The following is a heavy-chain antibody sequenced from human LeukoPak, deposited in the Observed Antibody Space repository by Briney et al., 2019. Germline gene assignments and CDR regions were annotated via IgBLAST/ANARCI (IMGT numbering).Heavy chain of an antibody. Sequence: PSGTLSLTCAVSGGSISSSSYYWGWIRQPPGKGLEWIGSIYYSGSTYYNPSLKSRVTISVDTSKNQFSLKLSSVTAADTAVYYCARAVGGYTGAFDIWGQGTMVIVSS. CDR2: IYYSGST. D-gene: IGHD5-18*01. CDR1: GGSISSSSYY. V-gene: IGHV4-39*07. CDR3: ARAVGGYTGAFDI. J-gene: IGHJ3*02.